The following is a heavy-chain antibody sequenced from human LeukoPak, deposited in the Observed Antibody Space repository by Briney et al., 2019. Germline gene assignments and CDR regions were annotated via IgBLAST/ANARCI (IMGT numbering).Heavy chain of an antibody. V-gene: IGHV3-30*04. Sequence: QPGGSLRLSCAASGFTFSSYAMHWVRQAPGKGLEWVAVISYDGSNKYYADSVKGRFTISRDNSKNTLYLQMNSLRAEDTAVYYCARDVQNILTVLTGVDYWGQGTLVTVSS. D-gene: IGHD3-9*01. CDR2: ISYDGSNK. CDR1: GFTFSSYA. J-gene: IGHJ4*02. CDR3: ARDVQNILTVLTGVDY.